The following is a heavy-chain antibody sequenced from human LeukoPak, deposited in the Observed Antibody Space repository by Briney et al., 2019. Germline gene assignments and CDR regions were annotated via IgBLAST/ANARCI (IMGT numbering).Heavy chain of an antibody. Sequence: ASVKVSCKASGYTFTSYYMHWVRQAPGQGLEWMGIINPSGGSTNYAQKFQGRVTITADESTSTAYMELSSLRSEDTAVYYCASTAAMRDYYYYYGMDVWGQGTTVTVSS. D-gene: IGHD2-2*01. CDR3: ASTAAMRDYYYYYGMDV. V-gene: IGHV1-46*01. J-gene: IGHJ6*02. CDR2: INPSGGST. CDR1: GYTFTSYY.